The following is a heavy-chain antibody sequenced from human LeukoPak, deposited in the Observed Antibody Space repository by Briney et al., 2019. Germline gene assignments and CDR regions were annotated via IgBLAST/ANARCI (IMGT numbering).Heavy chain of an antibody. J-gene: IGHJ4*02. V-gene: IGHV4-39*01. D-gene: IGHD6-19*01. CDR3: ARTAGVAVAGSRQYFDY. CDR1: GGLISSSSYY. CDR2: FYYTGST. Sequence: SETLPLTCTVSGGLISSSSYYWGWVRQPPEKGLEWIGSFYYTGSTHYHPSLKSRVTISVDTSKNQFSLNLTSVTAADTAVYYCARTAGVAVAGSRQYFDYWGQGTLVTVSS.